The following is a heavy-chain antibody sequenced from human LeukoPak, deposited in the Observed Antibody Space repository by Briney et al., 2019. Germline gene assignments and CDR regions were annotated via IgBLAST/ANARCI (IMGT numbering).Heavy chain of an antibody. J-gene: IGHJ5*02. Sequence: SETLSLTCTVSGDSVSSSSYYWGWIRQPPGKGLEWIGSIYYSGTTSYNPSLKSRVTISVDTSKNQFSLMLTSETASDTAVYFCGGAATGTVGWFDPWGQGTLVTVSS. CDR3: GGAATGTVGWFDP. D-gene: IGHD6-13*01. CDR2: IYYSGTT. CDR1: GDSVSSSSYY. V-gene: IGHV4-39*01.